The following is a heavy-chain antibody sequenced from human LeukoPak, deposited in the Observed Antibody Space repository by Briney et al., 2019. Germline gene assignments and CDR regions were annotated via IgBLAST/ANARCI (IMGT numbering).Heavy chain of an antibody. CDR3: ARDLTQQLVLGYYFDY. V-gene: IGHV3-48*01. CDR2: ISSSSSTI. CDR1: GFTFSSYS. D-gene: IGHD6-13*01. Sequence: GGSLRLSCAASGFTFSSYSMNWVRQAPGKGLEWVSYISSSSSTIYYADSVKGRFTISRDNAKNSLYLQMNSLRAEDTAVYYCARDLTQQLVLGYYFDYWGQGTLVTVSS. J-gene: IGHJ4*02.